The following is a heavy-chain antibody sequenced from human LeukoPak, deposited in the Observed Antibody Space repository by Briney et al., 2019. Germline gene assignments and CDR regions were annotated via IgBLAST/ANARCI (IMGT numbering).Heavy chain of an antibody. D-gene: IGHD4-17*01. CDR1: GFTFSTYA. J-gene: IGHJ4*02. CDR3: AKDVYGDYGGLDY. Sequence: GESLRLSCAASGFTFSTYALSCVRQAPGKGLEWVSSIRGSDGSTYYADSVKGRFAISRDNSKNTLYLQMNSLRAEDTATYFCAKDVYGDYGGLDYWGQGTLVTVSS. CDR2: IRGSDGST. V-gene: IGHV3-23*01.